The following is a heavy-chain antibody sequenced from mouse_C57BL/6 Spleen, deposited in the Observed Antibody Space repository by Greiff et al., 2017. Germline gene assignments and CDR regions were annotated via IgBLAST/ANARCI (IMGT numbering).Heavy chain of an antibody. CDR2: ISYDGSN. J-gene: IGHJ2*01. Sequence: VQLKESGPGLVKPSQSLSLTCSVTGYSITSGYYWNWIRQFPGNKLEWMGYISYDGSNNYNPSLKNRISITRDTSKNQFFLKLNSVTTEDTATYYCAREDYYSNYFDYWGQGTTLTVSS. D-gene: IGHD2-5*01. V-gene: IGHV3-6*01. CDR3: AREDYYSNYFDY. CDR1: GYSITSGYY.